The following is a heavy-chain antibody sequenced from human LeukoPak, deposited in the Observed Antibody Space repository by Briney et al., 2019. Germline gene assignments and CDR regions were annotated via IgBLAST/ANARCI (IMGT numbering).Heavy chain of an antibody. Sequence: GASVKVSCKASGGTFSSYAISWVRQAPGQGLEWMGGIIPIFGTANYAQKFQGRVTITADESTSTAYMELSSLRSEDTAVYYCVRGWDSSGQIPFLYWGQGTLVTVSS. J-gene: IGHJ4*02. D-gene: IGHD3-22*01. CDR2: IIPIFGTA. V-gene: IGHV1-69*13. CDR1: GGTFSSYA. CDR3: VRGWDSSGQIPFLY.